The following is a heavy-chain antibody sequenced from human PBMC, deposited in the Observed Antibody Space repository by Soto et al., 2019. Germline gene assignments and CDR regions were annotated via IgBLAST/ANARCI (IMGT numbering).Heavy chain of an antibody. J-gene: IGHJ4*02. CDR3: ARGGTVIIPTATAFDY. D-gene: IGHD1-1*01. Sequence: PSETLSLTCSVSGGSISRYYWSWIRQPAGKGLEWIGRIYASGSTNYNPSLKRRGTMSVAASKNHFSLKLPSVTAADPPTYYCARGGTVIIPTATAFDYWGQGTLVTVSS. V-gene: IGHV4-4*07. CDR2: IYASGST. CDR1: GGSISRYY.